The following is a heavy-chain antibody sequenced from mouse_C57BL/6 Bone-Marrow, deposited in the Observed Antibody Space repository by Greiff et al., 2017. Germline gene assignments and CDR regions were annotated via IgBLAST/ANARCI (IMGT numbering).Heavy chain of an antibody. J-gene: IGHJ1*03. V-gene: IGHV1-49*01. CDR1: YFAFMASA. D-gene: IGHD2-3*01. CDR3: ARSRWLLQYFDV. Sequence: LVESGAELVRPGSSVKLSCKDSYFAFMASAMHWVKQRPGHGLEWIGSFTMYSDATEYSENFKGKATLTANPSSSTAYMERSSLTSEDSAVYYCARSRWLLQYFDVWGTGTTVTVSS. CDR2: FTMYSDAT.